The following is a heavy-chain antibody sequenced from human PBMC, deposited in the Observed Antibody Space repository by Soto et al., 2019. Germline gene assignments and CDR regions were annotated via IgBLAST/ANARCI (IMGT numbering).Heavy chain of an antibody. Sequence: GGSLRLSCAAPGFTFSSYAMSWVRQAPGKGLEWVSVISGSGGSTNYADSVKGRFTISRDNSKNTLYLQMNSLRAEDTAVYSCAKSLSGWYNFDHWGQGTLVTVSS. CDR3: AKSLSGWYNFDH. V-gene: IGHV3-23*01. CDR1: GFTFSSYA. CDR2: ISGSGGST. J-gene: IGHJ4*02. D-gene: IGHD6-13*01.